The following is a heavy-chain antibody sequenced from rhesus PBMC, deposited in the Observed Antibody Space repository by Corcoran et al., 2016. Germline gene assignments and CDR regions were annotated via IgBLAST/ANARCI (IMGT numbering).Heavy chain of an antibody. CDR1: GFTFNTYG. CDR2: IGYDGNNI. CDR3: ARVDSGSWSGGFDY. Sequence: EEQLVESGGGLVQPGGSLRLSCAASGFTFNTYGMSWVRQAPGKGLEWVSYIGYDGNNIYKAASVKSRFTISRDNAKNSLTLQMTSLKAEDTAMYYCARVDSGSWSGGFDYWGQGVLVTVSS. D-gene: IGHD6-25*01. V-gene: IGHV3-136*01. J-gene: IGHJ4*01.